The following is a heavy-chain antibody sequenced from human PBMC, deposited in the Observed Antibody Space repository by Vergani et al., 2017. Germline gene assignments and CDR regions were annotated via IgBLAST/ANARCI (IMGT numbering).Heavy chain of an antibody. CDR1: GGSFSGYY. Sequence: QVQLQQWGAGLLKPSETLSLTCAVYGGSFSGYYWSWIRQPPGKGLEWIGEINHSGSTNYNPSLKSRVTISVDTSKNQFSLKLSSVTAADTAVYYCARGLIRLNRIEYYYGRHVWGKGP. CDR2: INHSGST. V-gene: IGHV4-34*01. D-gene: IGHD5-18*01. CDR3: ARGLIRLNRIEYYYGRHV. J-gene: IGHJ6*04.